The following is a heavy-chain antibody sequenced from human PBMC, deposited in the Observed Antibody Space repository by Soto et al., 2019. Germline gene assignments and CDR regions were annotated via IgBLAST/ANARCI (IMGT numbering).Heavy chain of an antibody. CDR2: INAGNGNT. J-gene: IGHJ4*02. V-gene: IGHV1-3*01. CDR3: ARAITVRGALGPFDY. D-gene: IGHD3-10*01. Sequence: ASVKVSCKASVYTFTSYAMHWVRQAPGQRLEWMGWINAGNGNTKYSQKFQGRVTITRDTSASTAYMELSSLRSEDTAVYYCARAITVRGALGPFDYWGQGTLVTVSS. CDR1: VYTFTSYA.